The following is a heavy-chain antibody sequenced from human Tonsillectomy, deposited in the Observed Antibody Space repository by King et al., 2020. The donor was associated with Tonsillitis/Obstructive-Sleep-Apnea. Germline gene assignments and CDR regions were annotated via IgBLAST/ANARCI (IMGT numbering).Heavy chain of an antibody. Sequence: VQLVESGGGLVQPGRSLRLSCTASGFTFGDYAMSWVRQAPGKGLEWVGFIRSKAYGGTTEYAAAVKGRFTISSDDSKSIAYLQMNSLKTEDTAVYYCTRASITMVRGFFDIWGQGTMVTVSS. J-gene: IGHJ3*02. V-gene: IGHV3-49*04. D-gene: IGHD3-10*01. CDR3: TRASITMVRGFFDI. CDR1: GFTFGDYA. CDR2: IRSKAYGGTT.